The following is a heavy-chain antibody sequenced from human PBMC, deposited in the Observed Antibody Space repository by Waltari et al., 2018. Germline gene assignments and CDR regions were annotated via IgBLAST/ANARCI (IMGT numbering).Heavy chain of an antibody. CDR1: GDSISDSGSFY. CDR2: IYYRGTA. Sequence: QLQLQESGPRLVKPSETLSLTCTVSGDSISDSGSFYWGWIRQPPGRRLEWIGSIYYRGTAYYNLSLKGRATISVDTSNNPFSLKLTSVTVADTAVYFCAKQRLGGSYSEFWGQGALVIVSS. V-gene: IGHV4-39*01. CDR3: AKQRLGGSYSEF. D-gene: IGHD1-26*01. J-gene: IGHJ4*02.